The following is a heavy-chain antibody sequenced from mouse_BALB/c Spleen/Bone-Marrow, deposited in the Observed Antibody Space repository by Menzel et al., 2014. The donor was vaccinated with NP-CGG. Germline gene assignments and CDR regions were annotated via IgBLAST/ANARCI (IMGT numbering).Heavy chain of an antibody. CDR1: GYTFSSYW. Sequence: QVQLQQSGAELMKPGASVKISCQATGYTFSSYWIEWVKQRPGHGLEWIGEILPGSGSTNYNEKFKGKATFTADTSSNTAYRQLSSLTSEDSAVYYCAREDGNHVGFAYWGQGTLVTVSA. CDR3: AREDGNHVGFAY. J-gene: IGHJ3*01. CDR2: ILPGSGST. D-gene: IGHD2-1*01. V-gene: IGHV1-9*01.